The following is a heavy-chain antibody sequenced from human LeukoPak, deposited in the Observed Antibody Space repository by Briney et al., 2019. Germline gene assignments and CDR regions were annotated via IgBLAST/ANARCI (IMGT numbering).Heavy chain of an antibody. CDR3: ARVGAAGYYYYYMDV. V-gene: IGHV4-61*02. CDR1: GGSISSSSYY. J-gene: IGHJ6*03. D-gene: IGHD6-13*01. CDR2: IYTSGST. Sequence: SETLSLTCTVSGGSISSSSYYWSWIRQPAGKGLEWIGRIYTSGSTNYNPSLKSRVTMSVDTSKNQFSLKLSSVTAADTAVYYCARVGAAGYYYYYMDVWGKGTTVTISS.